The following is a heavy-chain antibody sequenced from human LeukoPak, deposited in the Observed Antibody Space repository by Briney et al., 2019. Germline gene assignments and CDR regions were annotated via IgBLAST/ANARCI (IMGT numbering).Heavy chain of an antibody. CDR2: IYYSGST. V-gene: IGHV4-59*01. CDR1: GGSISSYY. D-gene: IGHD3-22*01. Sequence: PSETLSLTCTVSGGSISSYYWSWIRQPPGKGLEWIGYIYYSGSTNYNPSLKSRVTISVDTSKNQFSLKLSSVTAAATAVYYCARGRRAHYYDSSGYYYPAEYFQHWGQGTLVTVSS. J-gene: IGHJ1*01. CDR3: ARGRRAHYYDSSGYYYPAEYFQH.